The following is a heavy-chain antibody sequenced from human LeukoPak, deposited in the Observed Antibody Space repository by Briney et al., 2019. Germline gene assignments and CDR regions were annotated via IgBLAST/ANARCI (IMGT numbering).Heavy chain of an antibody. D-gene: IGHD2-15*01. V-gene: IGHV3-23*01. CDR2: ISSDGGST. Sequence: GGSLRLSCAASGFTFSSYMMTWVRQAPGKGLEWVSTISSDGGSTYYADSVKGRFTISRDNSKNTLYLQMSSLRAEDTAVYYFARYCSGSICYSGVDYWGQGTLVPVS. J-gene: IGHJ4*02. CDR3: ARYCSGSICYSGVDY. CDR1: GFTFSSYM.